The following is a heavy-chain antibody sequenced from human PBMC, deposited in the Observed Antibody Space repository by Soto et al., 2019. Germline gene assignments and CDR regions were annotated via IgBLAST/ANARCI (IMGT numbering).Heavy chain of an antibody. CDR2: ISAYNGNT. CDR3: ADYYDSSGYPLGAFDI. J-gene: IGHJ3*02. V-gene: IGHV1-18*01. D-gene: IGHD3-22*01. CDR1: GYTFTSYG. Sequence: ASVKVSCKASGYTFTSYGISWVRQAPGQGLEWMGWISAYNGNTNYAQKLQGRVTMTTGTSTSTAYMELRSLRSDDTAVYYCADYYDSSGYPLGAFDIWGQGTMVTVS.